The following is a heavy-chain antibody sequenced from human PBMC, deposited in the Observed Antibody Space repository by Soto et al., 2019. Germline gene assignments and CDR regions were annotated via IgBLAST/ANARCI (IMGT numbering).Heavy chain of an antibody. D-gene: IGHD3-22*01. CDR1: GFTFSTND. CDR2: ISGSGGST. V-gene: IGHV3-23*01. J-gene: IGHJ5*02. CDR3: AKSASGTSSGLRS. Sequence: EVQLLESGGGLVQPGGSRRLSCAASGFTFSTNDMGWVRQAPGKGLEWVSLISGSGGSTYYAGSVRGRFTISRDNSNDTRYLLMNSLRAEDTAQYYCAKSASGTSSGLRSWGQGTLVTVSS.